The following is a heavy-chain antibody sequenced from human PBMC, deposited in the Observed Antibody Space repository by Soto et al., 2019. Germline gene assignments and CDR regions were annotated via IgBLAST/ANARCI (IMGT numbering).Heavy chain of an antibody. CDR3: ARGSGYDSSGYYASTFDY. CDR2: INPSGGST. D-gene: IGHD3-22*01. Sequence: QVQLVQSGAEVKKPGASVKVSCKASGYTFTSYYMHWVRQAPGQGLEWMGIINPSGGSTSYAQKFQGGVTMTRDTSTSTVYMELSSLRSEDTAVYYCARGSGYDSSGYYASTFDYWGQGTLVTVSS. J-gene: IGHJ4*02. CDR1: GYTFTSYY. V-gene: IGHV1-46*03.